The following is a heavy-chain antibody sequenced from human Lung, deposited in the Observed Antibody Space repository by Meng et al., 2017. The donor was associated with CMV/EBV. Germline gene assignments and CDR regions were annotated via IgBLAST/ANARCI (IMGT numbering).Heavy chain of an antibody. V-gene: IGHV1-18*04. CDR3: ARVVVHYYARGDNADYSDY. Sequence: FNNYGLIWVRQAPGKGLEWVGGISAYSGSTNYAQKIRDRVTMTTHTSSNTAYMELRSLRSDDTAIYYCARVVVHYYARGDNADYSDYWGQGTLVTVSS. CDR1: FNNYG. CDR2: ISAYSGST. D-gene: IGHD3-10*02. J-gene: IGHJ4*02.